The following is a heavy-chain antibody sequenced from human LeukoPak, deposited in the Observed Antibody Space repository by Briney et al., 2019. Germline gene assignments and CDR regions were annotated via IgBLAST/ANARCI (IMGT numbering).Heavy chain of an antibody. CDR3: ASDRRGSYRYTLDY. J-gene: IGHJ4*02. CDR2: IIPIFGTA. Sequence: SVKVSCKASGYTFTGYYMHWVRQAPGQGLEWMGGIIPIFGTANYAQKFQGRVTITADESTSTAYMELSSLRSEDTAVYYCASDRRGSYRYTLDYWGQGTLVTVSS. D-gene: IGHD3-16*02. V-gene: IGHV1-69*13. CDR1: GYTFTGYY.